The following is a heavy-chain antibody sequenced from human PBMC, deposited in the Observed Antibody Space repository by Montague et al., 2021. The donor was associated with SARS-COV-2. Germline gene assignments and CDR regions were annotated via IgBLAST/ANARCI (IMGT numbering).Heavy chain of an antibody. D-gene: IGHD4-23*01. CDR1: GGSISSGGYY. V-gene: IGHV4-31*03. CDR2: IYYSGST. J-gene: IGHJ6*03. Sequence: TLSLTRTVSGGSISSGGYYWSWIRQHPGKGLEWIGYIYYSGSTYYNPSLKSRVTISVDTSKNQFSLKLSSVTAADTAVYYCASTYGGNLGYYYYYMDVGGKGTTAPVSS. CDR3: ASTYGGNLGYYYYYMDV.